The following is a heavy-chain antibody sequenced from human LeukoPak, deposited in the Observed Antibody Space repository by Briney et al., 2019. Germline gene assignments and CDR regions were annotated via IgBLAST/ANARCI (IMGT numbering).Heavy chain of an antibody. J-gene: IGHJ4*02. CDR1: GFSLSNRGMR. D-gene: IGHD6-13*01. CDR3: ARIGAAGGTSFDY. Sequence: SGPALVKPTQTLTLTCSFAGFSLSNRGMRVGWIRQPPGEALEWLARIDWDDYKFYSTSLKTRLTISKDTSKNQVVLTMTNMEAVDTATYYCARIGAAGGTSFDYWGQGTLVTVSS. V-gene: IGHV2-70*04. CDR2: IDWDDYK.